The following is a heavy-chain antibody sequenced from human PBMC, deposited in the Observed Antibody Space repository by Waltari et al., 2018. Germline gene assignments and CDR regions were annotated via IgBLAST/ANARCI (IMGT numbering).Heavy chain of an antibody. CDR3: GDFTAFDY. CDR1: GFTFSTAW. V-gene: IGHV3-15*01. D-gene: IGHD2-8*02. CDR2: IKAKPHGGTS. J-gene: IGHJ4*02. Sequence: EVQLVESGGGLVKPGGSLRLSCVGSGFTFSTAWVHWVRQAPGKGLEWVGRIKAKPHGGTSVYAAPVKGRFTISRDDSRNTVYLQMNSLRTEDTAVYYCGDFTAFDYWGQGTLVTVSS.